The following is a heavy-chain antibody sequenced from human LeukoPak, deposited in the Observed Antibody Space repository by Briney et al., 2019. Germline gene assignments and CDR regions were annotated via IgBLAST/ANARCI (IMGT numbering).Heavy chain of an antibody. D-gene: IGHD5-12*01. CDR1: GGPISSYY. CDR2: IYYSGST. CDR3: ARAGGYEFYFDY. J-gene: IGHJ4*02. V-gene: IGHV4-59*13. Sequence: SETLSLTCTVSGGPISSYYWSWMRQPPEKGLEGIGYIYYSGSTNYNPSLKSRVTISVDTSKNQSSLKLSSVTAADTAVYYCARAGGYEFYFDYWGQGTLVTVSS.